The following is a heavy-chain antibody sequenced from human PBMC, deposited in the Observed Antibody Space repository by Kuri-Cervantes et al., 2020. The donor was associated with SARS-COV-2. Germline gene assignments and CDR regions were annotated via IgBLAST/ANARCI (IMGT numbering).Heavy chain of an antibody. D-gene: IGHD3-10*01. V-gene: IGHV3-21*01. CDR1: GFTFSSYS. CDR2: ISSSSSYI. J-gene: IGHJ5*02. CDR3: ARDDLRGGFDP. Sequence: GGSLRLSCAASGFTFSSYSMNWVRQAPGKGLEWVSSISSSSSYIYYADSVKGRFTISRDNAKNSLYLQMNSLRAEDTAVYYCARDDLRGGFDPWGQGTLVTVSS.